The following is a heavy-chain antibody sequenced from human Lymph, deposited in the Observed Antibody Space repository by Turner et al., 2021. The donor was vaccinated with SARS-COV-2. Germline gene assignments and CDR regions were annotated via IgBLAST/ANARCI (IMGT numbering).Heavy chain of an antibody. D-gene: IGHD6-19*01. CDR1: GYIFTDYY. CDR3: ARGESIAVAGTQYFDY. CDR2: INPNSGGT. J-gene: IGHJ4*02. Sequence: QVHLVQFAAVVTMPGASVMVPCKPYGYIFTDYYMYWVRQAPGQGLEWLGWINPNSGGTNYAKKFQGRVNMTRDTSISTAYMELRWLRTDDTAVYFCARGESIAVAGTQYFDYWGQGTLVTVSS. V-gene: IGHV1-2*02.